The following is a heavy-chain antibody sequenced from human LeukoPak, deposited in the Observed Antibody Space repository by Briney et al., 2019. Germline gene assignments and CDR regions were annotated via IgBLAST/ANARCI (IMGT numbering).Heavy chain of an antibody. V-gene: IGHV3-23*01. Sequence: GGSLRLSCAASGFTFSSHAMSWVRQAPGKGLEWVSVIGGSGESTYYADSVKGRFTISRDNSKNTLYLQVNSLKAEDTAVYYCSWGGSGYYAYWGQGTLVTVSS. CDR2: IGGSGEST. CDR1: GFTFSSHA. J-gene: IGHJ4*02. D-gene: IGHD3-3*01. CDR3: SWGGSGYYAY.